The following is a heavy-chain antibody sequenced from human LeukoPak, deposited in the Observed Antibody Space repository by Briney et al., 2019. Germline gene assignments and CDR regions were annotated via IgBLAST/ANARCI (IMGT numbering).Heavy chain of an antibody. Sequence: GGSLRLSCAASGFTFSSYWMHWVRQAPGKGLVWVSRINSDGSSTSYADSVKGRFTISRDNAKNTLYLQMNSLRAEDTAVYYCARDLGHSYGLYYYYGMDVWGKGTTVTVSS. J-gene: IGHJ6*04. CDR3: ARDLGHSYGLYYYYGMDV. D-gene: IGHD5-18*01. CDR1: GFTFSSYW. V-gene: IGHV3-74*01. CDR2: INSDGSST.